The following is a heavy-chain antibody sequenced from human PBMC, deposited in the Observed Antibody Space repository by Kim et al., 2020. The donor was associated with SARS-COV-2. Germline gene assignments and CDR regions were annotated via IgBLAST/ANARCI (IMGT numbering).Heavy chain of an antibody. Sequence: TNYAQKLQGRVTMTTDTSTRTAYMELRSLRSDDTAVYYCARDQWLSPFDYWGQGTLVTVSS. V-gene: IGHV1-18*01. D-gene: IGHD3-22*01. CDR3: ARDQWLSPFDY. CDR2: T. J-gene: IGHJ4*02.